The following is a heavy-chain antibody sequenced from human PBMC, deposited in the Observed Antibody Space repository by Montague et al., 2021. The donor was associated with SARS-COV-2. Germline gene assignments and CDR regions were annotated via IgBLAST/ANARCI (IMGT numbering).Heavy chain of an antibody. V-gene: IGHV4-4*02. CDR1: GGSISSSNW. CDR3: ARRYCSSTSCPNWFDP. J-gene: IGHJ5*02. CDR2: IYHSGST. D-gene: IGHD2-2*01. Sequence: ETLSLTCAVSGGSISSSNWRSWVRHPPGKGLEWIGEIYHSGSTXYNPALKSRVTISVDKSKNQFSLKLSSVTAADTAVYYCARRYCSSTSCPNWFDPWGQGTLGTVSS.